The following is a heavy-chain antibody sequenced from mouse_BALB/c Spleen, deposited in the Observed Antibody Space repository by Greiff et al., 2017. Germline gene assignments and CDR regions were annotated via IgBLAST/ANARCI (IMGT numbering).Heavy chain of an antibody. J-gene: IGHJ4*01. CDR2: ILPGSGST. V-gene: IGHV1-9*01. CDR3: ARSGGNYAMDY. CDR1: GYTFSSYW. Sequence: QVQLQQSGAELMKPGASVKISCKATGYTFSSYWIEWVKQRPGHGLEWIGEILPGSGSTNYNEKFKGKATFTADTSSNTAYMQLSSLTSDDSAVYYCARSGGNYAMDYWGQGTSVTVSS. D-gene: IGHD1-1*02.